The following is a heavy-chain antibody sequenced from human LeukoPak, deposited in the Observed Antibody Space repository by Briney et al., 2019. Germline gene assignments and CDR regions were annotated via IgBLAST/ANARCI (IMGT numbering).Heavy chain of an antibody. CDR2: IHTSGSN. V-gene: IGHV4-4*07. CDR3: ARDRYYYDSSGYYTLDY. J-gene: IGHJ4*02. D-gene: IGHD3-22*01. CDR1: GVSISSHY. Sequence: SETLSLTCTVSGVSISSHYWSWIRQPAGKGLEWIGRIHTSGSNNYNPSLKSRVTMSVDTSKNQFSLKLSSVTAADTAVYYCARDRYYYDSSGYYTLDYWGQGTLVTVSS.